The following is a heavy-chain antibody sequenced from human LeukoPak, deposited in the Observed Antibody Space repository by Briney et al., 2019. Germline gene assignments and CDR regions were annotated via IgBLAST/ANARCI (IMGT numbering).Heavy chain of an antibody. CDR3: ARVLGGSYFSYDY. D-gene: IGHD1-26*01. J-gene: IGHJ4*02. CDR2: IYYSGST. Sequence: SETLSLTCTVSAGSISSSSYYWGWIRQPPGKGLEWIGSIYYSGSTYYNPSLKSRVTISVDTSKNQFSLKLSSVTAADTAVYYCARVLGGSYFSYDYWGQGTLVTVSS. V-gene: IGHV4-39*07. CDR1: AGSISSSSYY.